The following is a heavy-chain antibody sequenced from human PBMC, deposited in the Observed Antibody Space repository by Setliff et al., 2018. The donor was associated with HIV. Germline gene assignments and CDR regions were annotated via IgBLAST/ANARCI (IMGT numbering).Heavy chain of an antibody. CDR3: ARGALVATIDYFDY. CDR2: IIPMFGIE. Sequence: GASVKVSCKASGGTLNTYGISWVRQAPGQGLEWMGGIIPMFGIEKYAQKFQGRVKITADESTTTAYMELSSLRSEDTALYYCARGALVATIDYFDYWGQGTLVTVSS. CDR1: GGTLNTYG. V-gene: IGHV1-69*13. D-gene: IGHD5-12*01. J-gene: IGHJ4*02.